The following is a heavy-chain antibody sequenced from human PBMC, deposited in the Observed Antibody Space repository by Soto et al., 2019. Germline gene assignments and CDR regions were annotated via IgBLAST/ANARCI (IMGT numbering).Heavy chain of an antibody. V-gene: IGHV3-23*01. CDR1: GFTFSSYA. Sequence: EVQLLESGGGLVQPGGSLRLSCAASGFTFSSYAMSWVRQAPGKGLEWVSAISGSGGSTYYADSVKGRFTISRDNSKNTLYLQMNSLRAEDTSVYYYARYCSGGSCYEPAFDYWGQGTLVTVSS. J-gene: IGHJ4*02. D-gene: IGHD2-15*01. CDR2: ISGSGGST. CDR3: ARYCSGGSCYEPAFDY.